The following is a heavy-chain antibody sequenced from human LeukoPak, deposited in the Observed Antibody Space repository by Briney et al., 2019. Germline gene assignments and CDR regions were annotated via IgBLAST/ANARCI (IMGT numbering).Heavy chain of an antibody. CDR2: IYPGDSDT. J-gene: IGHJ6*02. CDR1: GYTFTSYW. CDR3: ARQYCSGGSCYFPFYGMDV. Sequence: GESLKISCKGSGYTFTSYWIAWVRQMPGKGLEWMGIIYPGDSDTRYSPSFQGQVTISADKSISTAYLQRSSLKASDTAMYYCARQYCSGGSCYFPFYGMDVWGQGTTVTVSS. D-gene: IGHD2-15*01. V-gene: IGHV5-51*01.